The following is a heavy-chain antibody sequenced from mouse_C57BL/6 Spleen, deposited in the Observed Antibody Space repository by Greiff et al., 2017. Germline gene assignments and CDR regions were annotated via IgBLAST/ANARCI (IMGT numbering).Heavy chain of an antibody. CDR1: GYTFTSYW. V-gene: IGHV1-69*01. D-gene: IGHD2-5*01. CDR3: ASAYYSNSAWFAY. Sequence: QVQLQQPGAELVMPGASVKLSCKASGYTFTSYWMHWVKQRPGQGLEWIGEIDPSDSYTNYNQKFKGKSTLTVDKSSSTACMQLSSLTSEDSAVYYCASAYYSNSAWFAYWGQGTLVTVSA. CDR2: IDPSDSYT. J-gene: IGHJ3*01.